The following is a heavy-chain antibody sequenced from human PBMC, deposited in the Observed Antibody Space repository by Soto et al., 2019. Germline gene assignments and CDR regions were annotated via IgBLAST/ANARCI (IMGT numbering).Heavy chain of an antibody. CDR1: GYTFTSYG. Sequence: ASVKVSCKASGYTFTSYGISWVRQAPGQGLEWMGWISAYNGNTNYAQKLQGRVTMTTDTSTSTAYMELRSLRSDDTAVYYCAGDRPARPDSYYYGMDVWGQGTTVTVSS. CDR3: AGDRPARPDSYYYGMDV. V-gene: IGHV1-18*04. J-gene: IGHJ6*02. D-gene: IGHD6-6*01. CDR2: ISAYNGNT.